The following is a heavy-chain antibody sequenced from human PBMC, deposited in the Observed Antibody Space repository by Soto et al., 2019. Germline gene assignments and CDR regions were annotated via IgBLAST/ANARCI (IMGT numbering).Heavy chain of an antibody. Sequence: SETLSLTCVVSGGTVSGDDLYWSWIRHLPGKGLEWIANVYHTGTTYYNPSLKSRVSMSVDTSQNQFSLILASVTAADTAVYYCARALVTDYNSRDYHYYFAMDVWGQGTSVTVSS. D-gene: IGHD3-22*01. V-gene: IGHV4-31*02. CDR1: GGTVSGDDLY. CDR2: VYHTGTT. J-gene: IGHJ6*02. CDR3: ARALVTDYNSRDYHYYFAMDV.